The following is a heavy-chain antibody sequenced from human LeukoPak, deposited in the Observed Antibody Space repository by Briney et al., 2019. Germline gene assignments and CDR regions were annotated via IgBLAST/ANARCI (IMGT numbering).Heavy chain of an antibody. CDR1: GFILSNYW. Sequence: GGSLRLSCAASGFILSNYWMHWVRQVPGKGLVWVSRIHSDGTTTNYADSVKGRFTISRENAKNTLYLQMHSLRVEGTAVYYCTLDPPNLGCYPWGHGALVTVSS. J-gene: IGHJ5*02. V-gene: IGHV3-74*01. CDR3: TLDPPNLGCYP. D-gene: IGHD1-26*01. CDR2: IHSDGTTT.